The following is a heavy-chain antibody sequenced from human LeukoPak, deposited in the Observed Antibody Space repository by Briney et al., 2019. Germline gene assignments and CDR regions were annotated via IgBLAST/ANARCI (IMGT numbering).Heavy chain of an antibody. CDR1: GFTFSVYP. Sequence: GGSLRLSCVASGFTFSVYPMTWVRQAPGKGLEWVSAFGSAGDTYYPGAVRGRFTISRDYAKNSLYLQMNSLRTGDTAVYFCVRGALPGDNWYFDLWGRGTLVTVAS. CDR2: FGSAGDT. CDR3: VRGALPGDNWYFDL. V-gene: IGHV3-13*01. J-gene: IGHJ2*01.